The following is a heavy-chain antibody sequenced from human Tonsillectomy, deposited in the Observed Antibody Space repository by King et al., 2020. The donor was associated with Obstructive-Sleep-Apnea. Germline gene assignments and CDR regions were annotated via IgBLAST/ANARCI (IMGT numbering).Heavy chain of an antibody. CDR1: GFTFSSYA. V-gene: IGHV3-30*04. CDR3: AREGTDFDWLLSTDY. Sequence: VQLVESGGGVVQPGRSLRLSYAASGFTFSSYAMHWVRQAPGKGLEWVAVISYDGSNKYYADSVKGRFTISRDNSKNTLYLQMNSLRAEDTAVYYCAREGTDFDWLLSTDYWGQGTLVTVSS. CDR2: ISYDGSNK. J-gene: IGHJ4*02. D-gene: IGHD3-9*01.